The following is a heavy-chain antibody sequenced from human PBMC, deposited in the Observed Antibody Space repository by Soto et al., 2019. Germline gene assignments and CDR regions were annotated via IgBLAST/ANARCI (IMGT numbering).Heavy chain of an antibody. Sequence: SEALSLICTVSGDSISSYFWSWIRQPAGKGLEWIGRVHTSGSTTYNPSLKSRVTMSVDTSKSQFSLKLTSVTAADTAVYYCAREKAVVSMGWHDPWGQGTLVTVSS. D-gene: IGHD6-19*01. J-gene: IGHJ5*02. CDR2: VHTSGST. CDR3: AREKAVVSMGWHDP. V-gene: IGHV4-4*07. CDR1: GDSISSYF.